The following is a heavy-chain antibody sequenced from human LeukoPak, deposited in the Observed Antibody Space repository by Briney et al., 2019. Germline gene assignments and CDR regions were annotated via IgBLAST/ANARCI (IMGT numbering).Heavy chain of an antibody. Sequence: SQTLSLTCTVSGGSISSGGYYWSWIRQHPGKGLEWIGYIYYSGSTYYNPSLKSRVTISVDTSKNQFSLKLSSVTAADTAVYYCARGVTTSRSPHIFDYWGQGTLVTVSS. V-gene: IGHV4-31*03. J-gene: IGHJ4*02. D-gene: IGHD2-21*01. CDR2: IYYSGST. CDR3: ARGVTTSRSPHIFDY. CDR1: GGSISSGGYY.